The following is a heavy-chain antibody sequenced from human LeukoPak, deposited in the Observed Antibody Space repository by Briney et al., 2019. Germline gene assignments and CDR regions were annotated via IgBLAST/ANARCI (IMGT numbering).Heavy chain of an antibody. V-gene: IGHV3-21*01. Sequence: PGGSLRLSCAASGFTFSSYTMNWVRQAPGKGLEWVSSISGSSSYMFYADSVKGRFTISRDNTKNPLYLHMNSLRADDTAVYYCARVRDLYRDYWGQGTLVTVSS. J-gene: IGHJ4*02. CDR3: ARVRDLYRDY. D-gene: IGHD2-2*02. CDR1: GFTFSSYT. CDR2: ISGSSSYM.